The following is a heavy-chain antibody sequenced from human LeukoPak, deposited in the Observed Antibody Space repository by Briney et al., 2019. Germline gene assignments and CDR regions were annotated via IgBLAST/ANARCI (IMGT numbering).Heavy chain of an antibody. V-gene: IGHV4-30-2*01. D-gene: IGHD6-19*01. CDR3: ARGEYSSGWYSFQAFDI. Sequence: SETLSLTCAVSGGSISSGGYSWSWIRQPPGKGLEWIGYIYHSGSTYYKPSLKSRVTISVDRSKNQFSLKLSSVTAADTAVYYCARGEYSSGWYSFQAFDIWGQGTMVTVSS. J-gene: IGHJ3*02. CDR1: GGSISSGGYS. CDR2: IYHSGST.